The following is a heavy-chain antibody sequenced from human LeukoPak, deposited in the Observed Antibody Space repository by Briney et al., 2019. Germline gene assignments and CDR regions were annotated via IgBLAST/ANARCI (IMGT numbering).Heavy chain of an antibody. CDR1: GFTFSSYA. V-gene: IGHV3-23*01. CDR2: ISGSGGST. D-gene: IGHD3-10*01. J-gene: IGHJ4*02. Sequence: GGSLRLSCAASGFTFSSYAMNWVRQAPGKGLEWVSAISGSGGSTYYADSVKGRFTISRDNSKNTLYLQMNSLRAEDTAVYYCARGPFGELLHYWGQGTLVTVSS. CDR3: ARGPFGELLHY.